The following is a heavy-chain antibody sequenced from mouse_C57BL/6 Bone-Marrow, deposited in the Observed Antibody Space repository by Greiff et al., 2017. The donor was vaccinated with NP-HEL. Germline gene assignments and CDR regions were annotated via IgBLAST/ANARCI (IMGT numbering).Heavy chain of an antibody. V-gene: IGHV1-81*01. D-gene: IGHD1-1*01. Sequence: QVQLQQSGAELARPGASVKLSCKASGYTFTSYGISWVKQRTGQGLEWIGEIYPRSGNTYYNVKFKGKATLTADKSSSTAYMEHRSLTSEDSAVYFCALPRSSSLFDYWGQGTTLTVSS. CDR2: IYPRSGNT. CDR1: GYTFTSYG. J-gene: IGHJ2*01. CDR3: ALPRSSSLFDY.